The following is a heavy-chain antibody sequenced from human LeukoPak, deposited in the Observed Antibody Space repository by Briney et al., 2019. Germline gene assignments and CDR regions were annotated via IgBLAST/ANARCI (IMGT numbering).Heavy chain of an antibody. CDR3: AKNGLRFLEWLSSFDY. V-gene: IGHV3-23*01. Sequence: QPGGSLRLSCAASGFTFSNYGMSWVRQAPGKGLEWVSAISGSGGSTYYADSVKGRFTISRDNSKNTLYLQMNSLRAEDTAVYYCAKNGLRFLEWLSSFDYWGQGTLVTVSS. CDR2: ISGSGGST. J-gene: IGHJ4*02. CDR1: GFTFSNYG. D-gene: IGHD3-3*01.